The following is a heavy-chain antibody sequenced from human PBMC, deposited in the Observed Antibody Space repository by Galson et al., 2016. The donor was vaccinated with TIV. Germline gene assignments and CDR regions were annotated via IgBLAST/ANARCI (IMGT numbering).Heavy chain of an antibody. J-gene: IGHJ6*02. Sequence: QSGAEVKKPGESLKISCKASGYSFTTFWIGWVRQMPGKGLEWMGVIYPEDSDTRYSPSFQGQVTISADKSINTAYLQWNSLKASDTAIYYCARHDLFPYSEMRSEYYFYGLDVWGQGTTVTVSS. CDR3: ARHDLFPYSEMRSEYYFYGLDV. D-gene: IGHD2-15*01. CDR1: GYSFTTFW. V-gene: IGHV5-51*01. CDR2: IYPEDSDT.